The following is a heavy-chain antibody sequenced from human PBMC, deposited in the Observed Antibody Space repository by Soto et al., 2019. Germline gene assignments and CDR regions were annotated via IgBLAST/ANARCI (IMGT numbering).Heavy chain of an antibody. CDR2: ISGSGGST. J-gene: IGHJ6*02. D-gene: IGHD3-3*01. V-gene: IGHV3-23*01. CDR1: GFTFSSYA. CDR3: AKGSYDFWSGFVPRFYYYGMDV. Sequence: GGSLRLSCAASGFTFSSYAMSWVRQAPGKGLEWVSAISGSGGSTYYADSVKGRFTISRDNSKNTLYLQMNSLRAEDTAVYYCAKGSYDFWSGFVPRFYYYGMDVWGQGTTVTVSS.